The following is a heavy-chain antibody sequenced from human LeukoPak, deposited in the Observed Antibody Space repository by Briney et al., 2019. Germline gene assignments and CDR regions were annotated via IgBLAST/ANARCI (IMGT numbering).Heavy chain of an antibody. CDR3: ARNGGNSDYDY. J-gene: IGHJ4*02. D-gene: IGHD4-23*01. V-gene: IGHV4-4*02. CDR1: GGSISSRSSIC. Sequence: SGTLSLTYAVSGGSISSRSSICWTWVRQPPGKGLEWIGEIYHSGATNYNPSLKSRVTMLLDKSKNQFSLKLNSVTAADTAVYYCARNGGNSDYDYWGQGTLVTVSA. CDR2: IYHSGAT.